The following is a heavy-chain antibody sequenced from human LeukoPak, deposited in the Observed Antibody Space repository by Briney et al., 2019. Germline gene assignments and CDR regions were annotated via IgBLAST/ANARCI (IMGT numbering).Heavy chain of an antibody. Sequence: VQPGGSPRLSCAASGFSFSSYYMTWVRQAPGKGLEWVANIREDGSKKNYVDSVKGRFTISRDNAENSLYLQMNSLRAEDTAVYYCATPLDYYDSSGYHQGGDWGQGTLVTVSS. V-gene: IGHV3-7*03. CDR1: GFSFSSYY. D-gene: IGHD3-22*01. J-gene: IGHJ4*02. CDR2: IREDGSKK. CDR3: ATPLDYYDSSGYHQGGD.